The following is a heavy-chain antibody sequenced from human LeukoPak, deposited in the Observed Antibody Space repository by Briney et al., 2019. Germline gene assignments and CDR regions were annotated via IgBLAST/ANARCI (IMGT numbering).Heavy chain of an antibody. J-gene: IGHJ4*02. CDR1: GFTFSSYG. CDR3: AKDPSLIAAEAYFDY. Sequence: SGGSLRLSCAASGFTFSSYGMHWVRQAPGKGLEWVAFIRYDGSNKYYAGSVKGRFTISRDNSKNTLYLQMNSLRAEDTAVYYCAKDPSLIAAEAYFDYWGQGTLVTVSS. D-gene: IGHD6-13*01. V-gene: IGHV3-30*02. CDR2: IRYDGSNK.